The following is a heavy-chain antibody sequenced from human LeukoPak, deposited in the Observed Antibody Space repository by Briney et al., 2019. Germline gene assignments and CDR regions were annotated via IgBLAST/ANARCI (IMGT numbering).Heavy chain of an antibody. V-gene: IGHV3-74*01. CDR1: GFTFSNYW. CDR3: ARDYSSSWYSGLNY. Sequence: GGSLRLSCAASGFTFSNYWMHWVRQAPGKGLVWVSRINSAGSSTSYADSVKGRFTISRDNAKNTLYLQMNSPRAEDTAVYYCARDYSSSWYSGLNYWGQGTQVTVSS. D-gene: IGHD6-13*01. J-gene: IGHJ4*02. CDR2: INSAGSST.